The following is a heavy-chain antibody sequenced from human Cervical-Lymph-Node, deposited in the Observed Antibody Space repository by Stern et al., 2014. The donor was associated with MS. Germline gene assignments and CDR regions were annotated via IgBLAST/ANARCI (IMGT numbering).Heavy chain of an antibody. CDR2: INPNSGTT. CDR3: TRVQRERRALDHFDP. CDR1: GYSFTTHY. V-gene: IGHV1-46*03. Sequence: MQLVQYGAEVKKPGASFNVSCEASGYSFTTHYMHWIRQAPGGGLEWVGMINPNSGTTTYARQFQGRVIITRDTSTSTIYLELTGLRSADTAVYFCTRVQRERRALDHFDPWGQGTLVTVSS. J-gene: IGHJ5*02. D-gene: IGHD1-1*01.